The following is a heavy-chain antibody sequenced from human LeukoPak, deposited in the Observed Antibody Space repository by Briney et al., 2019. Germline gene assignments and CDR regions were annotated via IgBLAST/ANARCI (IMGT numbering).Heavy chain of an antibody. CDR3: ARDWRVGAEPFDP. V-gene: IGHV3-53*01. J-gene: IGHJ5*02. CDR2: IYDDGTI. Sequence: PGGSLSLSCAASGFGVSSNYMSWVRQAPGKGLEWVSVIYDDGTIYYADSVKGRFTVSRDNSKNTMYLQMNSLRAEDTAVYYCARDWRVGAEPFDPWGQGTLVTVSS. D-gene: IGHD1-26*01. CDR1: GFGVSSNY.